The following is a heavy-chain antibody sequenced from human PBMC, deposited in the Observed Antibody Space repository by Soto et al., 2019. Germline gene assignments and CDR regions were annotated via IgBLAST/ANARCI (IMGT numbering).Heavy chain of an antibody. CDR3: ARDLGGCSGGTCRYNWFDP. J-gene: IGHJ5*02. Sequence: ASVKVSCKASGGTFSSYVISWVRQAPGQGPEWMGGIIPIYGTVNYAQKFQDRVTIIADTSTSTAYMELSSLRSEDTAVYYCARDLGGCSGGTCRYNWFDPWGQGTLVTVSS. CDR1: GGTFSSYV. CDR2: IIPIYGTV. V-gene: IGHV1-69*06. D-gene: IGHD2-15*01.